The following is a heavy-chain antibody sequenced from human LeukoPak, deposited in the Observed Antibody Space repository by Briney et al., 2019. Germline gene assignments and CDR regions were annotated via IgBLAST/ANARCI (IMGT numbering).Heavy chain of an antibody. J-gene: IGHJ6*03. CDR1: EFSFETYW. V-gene: IGHV3-7*01. D-gene: IGHD5-24*01. CDR2: INEDGSEK. CDR3: ARGETMDV. Sequence: PGGSLRLSCVALEFSFETYWMSWVRQATGKGPEWVANINEDGSEKHYVGSVRGLFTISRDNADHSLHQQLNSLRPEDMAVYYCARGETMDVWGKGTTVTVSS.